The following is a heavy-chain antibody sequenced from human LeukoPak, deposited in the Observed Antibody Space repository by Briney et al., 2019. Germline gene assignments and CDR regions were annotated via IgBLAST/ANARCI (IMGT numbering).Heavy chain of an antibody. CDR2: INPNSGGT. V-gene: IGHV1-2*02. CDR1: GYTFTGYY. D-gene: IGHD6-13*01. J-gene: IGHJ4*02. Sequence: GASVKVSCKASGYTFTGYYMHWVRQAPEQGLEWMGWINPNSGGTTYAQKSQGRVTMTRDTSISTAYMELGRLRSDDTAMFYCARAGSSSRWVNDYWGQGTLITVSS. CDR3: ARAGSSSRWVNDY.